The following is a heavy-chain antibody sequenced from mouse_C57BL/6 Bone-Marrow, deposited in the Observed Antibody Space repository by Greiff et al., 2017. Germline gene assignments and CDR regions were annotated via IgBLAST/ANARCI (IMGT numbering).Heavy chain of an antibody. Sequence: QVQLKQSGAELVRPGTSVKVSCKASGYAFTNYLIEWVKQRPGQGLEWIGVINPGSGGTNYNEKFKGKATLTADKSSSTAYMQLSSLTSEDSAVYFCAREDGYYGYWGQGTTLTVSS. J-gene: IGHJ2*01. CDR3: AREDGYYGY. D-gene: IGHD2-3*01. CDR2: INPGSGGT. CDR1: GYAFTNYL. V-gene: IGHV1-54*01.